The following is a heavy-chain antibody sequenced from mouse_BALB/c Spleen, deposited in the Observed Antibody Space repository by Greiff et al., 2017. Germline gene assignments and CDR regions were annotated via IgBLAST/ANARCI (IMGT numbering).Heavy chain of an antibody. D-gene: IGHD1-1*01. V-gene: IGHV3-6*02. J-gene: IGHJ1*01. CDR3: ARRITTDWYFDV. Sequence: EVQLQQSGPGLVKPSQSLSLTCSVTGYSITSGYYWNWIRQFPGNKLEWMGYISYDGSNNYNPSLKNRISITRDTSKNQFFLKLNSVTTEDTATYYCARRITTDWYFDVWGAGTTVTVSS. CDR2: ISYDGSN. CDR1: GYSITSGYY.